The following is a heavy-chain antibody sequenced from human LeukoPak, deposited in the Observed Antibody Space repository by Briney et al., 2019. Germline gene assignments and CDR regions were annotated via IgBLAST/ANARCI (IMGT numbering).Heavy chain of an antibody. V-gene: IGHV3-23*01. CDR1: GFSFNNAW. J-gene: IGHJ4*02. CDR2: ISGSGGST. CDR3: AKDFYGDPNYFDY. Sequence: GGSLRLSCTPSGTASGFSFNNAWMNWVRQAPGKGLEWVSAISGSGGSTYYADSVKGRFTISRDNSKNTLYLQMNSLRAEDTAVYYCAKDFYGDPNYFDYWGQGTLVTVSS. D-gene: IGHD4-17*01.